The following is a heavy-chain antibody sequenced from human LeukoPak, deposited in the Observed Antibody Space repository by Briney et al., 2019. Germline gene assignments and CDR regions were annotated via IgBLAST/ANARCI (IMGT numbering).Heavy chain of an antibody. CDR1: GSTFSTYG. V-gene: IGHV3-48*01. CDR3: ARDVGYRSWFDP. J-gene: IGHJ5*02. Sequence: GGSLRLSCATSGSTFSTYGMHWVRQAPGKGLEWVSYISGSSTSIYHADSVKGRFIISRDNAKNSLYLQMNSLRAEDTAVYYCARDVGYRSWFDPWGQGTLVIVSS. CDR2: ISGSSTSI. D-gene: IGHD5-18*01.